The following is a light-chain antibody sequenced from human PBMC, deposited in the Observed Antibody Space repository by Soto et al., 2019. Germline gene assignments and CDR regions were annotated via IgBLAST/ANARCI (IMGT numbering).Light chain of an antibody. V-gene: IGKV1-39*01. Sequence: DIQMTHSPSSLSASVEDRVIITCRASQSISNHLNWYQQKPGKAPKLLIFAASSLQSGVPSRFSGSRSGPDFTLTISSLQPEGFATYYCQQSYSSPPTFGQGTKVDIK. CDR1: QSISNH. CDR3: QQSYSSPPT. CDR2: AAS. J-gene: IGKJ1*01.